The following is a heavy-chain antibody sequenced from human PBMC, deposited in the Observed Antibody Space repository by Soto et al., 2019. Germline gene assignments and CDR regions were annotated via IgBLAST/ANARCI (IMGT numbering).Heavy chain of an antibody. CDR3: ARRYGGNFDY. CDR2: IYYSGST. J-gene: IGHJ4*02. D-gene: IGHD1-26*01. Sequence: QVQLQESGPGLVKPSETLSLTCTVSGGSIGSYYSSWIRQPPGKGLEWIGYIYYSGSTNYNPSLKSRVTISVDTSKNQFSLKLSSVTAADTAVYYCARRYGGNFDYWGQGTLVTVSS. CDR1: GGSIGSYY. V-gene: IGHV4-59*01.